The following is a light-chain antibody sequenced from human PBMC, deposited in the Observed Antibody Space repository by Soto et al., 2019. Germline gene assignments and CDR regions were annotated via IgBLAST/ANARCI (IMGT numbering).Light chain of an antibody. CDR1: DSNIGASYD. Sequence: QSVLTQPPSISGAPGQRVTITCTGSDSNIGASYDVNWYQHLPVAAPNLLIYETDKRPSGVPDRFSASRSGASASLAIDKLQTGDEGDYYCQSYGSGLSVVFGGGTKLTVL. V-gene: IGLV1-40*01. J-gene: IGLJ2*01. CDR3: QSYGSGLSVV. CDR2: ETD.